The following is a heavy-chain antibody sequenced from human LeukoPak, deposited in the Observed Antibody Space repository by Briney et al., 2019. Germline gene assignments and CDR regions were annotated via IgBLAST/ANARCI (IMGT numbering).Heavy chain of an antibody. CDR2: ISGSGGST. CDR1: GFTFSSYA. Sequence: GGSLRLSCAASGFTFSSYAMSWVRQAPGQGLEWVSAISGSGGSTYYADSVKGRFTISRDNSKNTLYLQMNSLRAEDTAVYYCAGGIRGSYSHFDYWGQGTLVTVSS. J-gene: IGHJ4*02. CDR3: AGGIRGSYSHFDY. D-gene: IGHD1-26*01. V-gene: IGHV3-23*01.